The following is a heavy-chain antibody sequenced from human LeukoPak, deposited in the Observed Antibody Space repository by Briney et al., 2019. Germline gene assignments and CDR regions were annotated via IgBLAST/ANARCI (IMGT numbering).Heavy chain of an antibody. CDR2: IDWDDDK. Sequence: SGPALVKPTQTLTLTCTFSGFSLSTSGMCVSWIRQPPGKALEWLALIDWDDDKYYGTSLKTRLTISKDTSKNQVVLTMTNMDPVDTATYYCARIAAADNYYYYGMDVWGQGTTVTVSS. CDR1: GFSLSTSGMC. CDR3: ARIAAADNYYYYGMDV. J-gene: IGHJ6*02. V-gene: IGHV2-70*01. D-gene: IGHD6-13*01.